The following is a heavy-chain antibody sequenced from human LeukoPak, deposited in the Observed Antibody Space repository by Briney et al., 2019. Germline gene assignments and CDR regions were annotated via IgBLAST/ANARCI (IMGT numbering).Heavy chain of an antibody. CDR2: ISYDGSNK. V-gene: IGHV3-30-3*01. CDR1: GFTFSRYA. Sequence: GGSLRPSCAASGFTFSRYAIHWVRQAPGKGLEWVAVISYDGSNKYFADSVKGRFTVSRDNSKNTLYLQMNSLRAEDTAVYYCARGSGWGVWYFDYWGQGTLVTVSS. CDR3: ARGSGWGVWYFDY. J-gene: IGHJ4*02. D-gene: IGHD6-25*01.